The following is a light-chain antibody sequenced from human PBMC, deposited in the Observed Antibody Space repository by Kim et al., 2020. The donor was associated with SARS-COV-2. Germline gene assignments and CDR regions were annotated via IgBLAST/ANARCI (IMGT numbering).Light chain of an antibody. J-gene: IGKJ4*01. V-gene: IGKV3-20*01. CDR3: QQYGSSPLT. Sequence: PPGDRSSLSCRASHSVSSSYLAWYQQNPGQAPRLLIYGASSRATGIPDRFSGSGSRTDFTLTISRLEPEDVAVYYCQQYGSSPLTFGGGTKVDIK. CDR2: GAS. CDR1: HSVSSSY.